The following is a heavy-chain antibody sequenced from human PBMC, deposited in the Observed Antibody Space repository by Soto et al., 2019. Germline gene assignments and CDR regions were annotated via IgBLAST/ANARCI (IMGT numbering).Heavy chain of an antibody. V-gene: IGHV3-49*03. D-gene: IGHD5-12*01. CDR1: GFTFGDYA. Sequence: GGSLRLSCTASGFTFGDYAMSWFRQAPGKGLEWVGFIRSKAYGGTTEYAASVKGRFTISRDDSKSIAYLQMNSLKTEDTAVYYCTRSGGGGYTLNFDYWGQGTLVTVSS. CDR3: TRSGGGGYTLNFDY. J-gene: IGHJ4*02. CDR2: IRSKAYGGTT.